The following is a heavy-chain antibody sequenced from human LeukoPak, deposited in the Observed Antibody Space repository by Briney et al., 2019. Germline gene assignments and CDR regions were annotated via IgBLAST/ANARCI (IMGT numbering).Heavy chain of an antibody. CDR1: GFTFSSYA. CDR2: INGSGGST. J-gene: IGHJ4*02. CDR3: AKRIQSAMATGY. D-gene: IGHD5-18*01. V-gene: IGHV3-23*01. Sequence: GGSLRLSCAASGFTFSSYAMSWVRQAPGKGLEWVSDINGSGGSTYYANSVKGRFTISRDNSKNTLYLQMNSLRAEDTAVYYCAKRIQSAMATGYWGQGTLVTVSS.